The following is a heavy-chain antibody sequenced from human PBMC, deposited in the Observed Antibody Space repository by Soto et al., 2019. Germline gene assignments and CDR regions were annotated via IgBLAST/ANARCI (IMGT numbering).Heavy chain of an antibody. CDR2: MYNTGST. J-gene: IGHJ6*02. Sequence: SETLSLTCTVSGCSISSYGWSWIRQPPGKGLEWIGYMYNTGSTVYNPSLKSRVTISVDTSKNQFSLKLNAVTAADTAVYYCARDGYYGSGSYGMDVWGQGTTVTVSS. CDR3: ARDGYYGSGSYGMDV. CDR1: GCSISSYG. V-gene: IGHV4-59*01. D-gene: IGHD3-10*01.